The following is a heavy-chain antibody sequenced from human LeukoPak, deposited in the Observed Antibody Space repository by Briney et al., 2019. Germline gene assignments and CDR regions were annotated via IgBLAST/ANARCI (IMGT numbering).Heavy chain of an antibody. D-gene: IGHD3-22*01. V-gene: IGHV4-34*01. CDR3: ARGRYYYDSSGYLLFDY. CDR2: INHSGST. Sequence: SETLSLTCAVYGGSFSGYYWSWIRQPPGKELEWIGEINHSGSTNYNPSLKSRVTISVDTSKNQFSLKLSSVTAADTAVYYCARGRYYYDSSGYLLFDYWGQGTLVTVSS. J-gene: IGHJ4*02. CDR1: GGSFSGYY.